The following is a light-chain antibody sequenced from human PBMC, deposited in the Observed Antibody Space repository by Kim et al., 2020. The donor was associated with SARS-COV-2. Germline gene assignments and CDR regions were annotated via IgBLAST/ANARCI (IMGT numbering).Light chain of an antibody. CDR2: TAS. CDR1: QSITRF. J-gene: IGKJ2*01. CDR3: QQTYSSPYT. V-gene: IGKV1-39*01. Sequence: DIQMTQSPSSLSASVGDRVTLTCRASQSITRFLNWYQQKPGEVPKLLIYTASSLHSGVPLRFSGGGSETDFTLTISSLQPEDFATYYCQQTYSSPYTFGQGTKLEI.